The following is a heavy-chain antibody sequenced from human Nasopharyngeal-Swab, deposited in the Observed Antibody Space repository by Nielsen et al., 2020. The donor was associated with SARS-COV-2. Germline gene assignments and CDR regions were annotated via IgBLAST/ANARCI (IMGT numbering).Heavy chain of an antibody. D-gene: IGHD5-18*01. CDR2: ISSSSSYI. J-gene: IGHJ6*03. Sequence: GGSLRLSCAASGFTFSSYSMNWVRQAPGKGLEWVSSISSSSSYIYYADSVKGRFTISRDNAKNSLYLQMNSLRAEDTAVYYCARDWDTAVVTNYYYYMDVWGKGTTVTVSS. CDR3: ARDWDTAVVTNYYYYMDV. V-gene: IGHV3-21*01. CDR1: GFTFSSYS.